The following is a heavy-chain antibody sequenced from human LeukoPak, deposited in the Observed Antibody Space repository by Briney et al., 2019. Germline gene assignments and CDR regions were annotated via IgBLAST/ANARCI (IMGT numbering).Heavy chain of an antibody. D-gene: IGHD3-10*01. CDR2: INHSGST. J-gene: IGHJ3*02. CDR1: GGSFSGYY. Sequence: PSETLSLTCAVYGGSFSGYYWSWIRQPPGKGLEWIGEINHSGSTNSNPSLKSRVTISVDTSKNQFSLKLSSVTAADTAVYYCASQALLWFGELESAFDIWGQGTMVTVSS. V-gene: IGHV4-34*01. CDR3: ASQALLWFGELESAFDI.